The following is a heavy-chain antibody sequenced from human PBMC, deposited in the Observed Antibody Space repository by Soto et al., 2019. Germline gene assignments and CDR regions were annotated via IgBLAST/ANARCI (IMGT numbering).Heavy chain of an antibody. D-gene: IGHD6-6*01. Sequence: QVQLQESGPGLVKPSQTLSLTCTVSGGSISSGGYYWSWIRQHPGKGLAWIGYIYYSGSTYYNPYLKSRVTIAVDTSKNQFSLKLSSVTAADTAVYYCARDSVGSSSPYYFDYWGQGTLVTVSS. V-gene: IGHV4-31*03. CDR1: GGSISSGGYY. CDR3: ARDSVGSSSPYYFDY. J-gene: IGHJ4*02. CDR2: IYYSGST.